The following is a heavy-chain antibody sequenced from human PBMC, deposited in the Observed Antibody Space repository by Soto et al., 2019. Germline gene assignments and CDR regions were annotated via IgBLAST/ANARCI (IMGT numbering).Heavy chain of an antibody. CDR2: VIPVFNTS. J-gene: IGHJ4*02. V-gene: IGHV1-69*01. CDR1: GDAFGRYS. CDR3: ARGDEMTAVTIFEY. D-gene: IGHD4-17*01. Sequence: QVQLEQSGPEVKRPGTSVKVSCKASGDAFGRYSVSWVRQAPGQGLEWIGGVIPVFNTSNYSLKFQGRVAIFADLSTSSVFMELRSLRSEDTVLYYCARGDEMTAVTIFEYWGQGTLVTVSS.